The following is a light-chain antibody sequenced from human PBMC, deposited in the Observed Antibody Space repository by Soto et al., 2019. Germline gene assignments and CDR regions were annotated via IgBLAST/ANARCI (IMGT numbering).Light chain of an antibody. V-gene: IGKV1-9*01. Sequence: DIEMTPSPSTLSSSXGGTVTITCRASQGISTYLAWYQQKPGKAPKLLIYAASTLQSGVPSRFSGSASGTEFTLTISSLQPEDFATYYCQQLKSYPITVGQGTRLEN. CDR3: QQLKSYPIT. J-gene: IGKJ5*01. CDR1: QGISTY. CDR2: AAS.